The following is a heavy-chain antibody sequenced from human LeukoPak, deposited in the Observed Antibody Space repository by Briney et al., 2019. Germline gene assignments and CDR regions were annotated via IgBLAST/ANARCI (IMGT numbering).Heavy chain of an antibody. J-gene: IGHJ4*02. V-gene: IGHV4-4*07. D-gene: IGHD3-22*01. Sequence: PGGSLRLSCAASGFTVSSNYMSWIRQPAGKGLEWIGRIYTSGSTNYNPSLKSRVTISVDTSKNQFSLKLSSVTAADTAVYYCARGDYYDSSGYPAPPFDYWGQGTLVTVSS. CDR3: ARGDYYDSSGYPAPPFDY. CDR2: IYTSGST. CDR1: GFTVSSNY.